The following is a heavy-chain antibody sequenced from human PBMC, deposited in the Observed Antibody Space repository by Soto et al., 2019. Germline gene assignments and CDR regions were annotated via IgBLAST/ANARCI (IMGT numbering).Heavy chain of an antibody. CDR3: ARESEDLTSTFDY. J-gene: IGHJ4*02. V-gene: IGHV3-21*01. Sequence: GPLRRSSAASGFTFTRYIMNWVRQAPGKGLEWVSSISSTTNYIYYADSMKVLFTVSRDNAKNSVYLEMNSLSAEDTAVYYCARESEDLTSTFDYWGQGTLVTVSS. CDR2: ISSTTNYI. CDR1: GFTFTRYI.